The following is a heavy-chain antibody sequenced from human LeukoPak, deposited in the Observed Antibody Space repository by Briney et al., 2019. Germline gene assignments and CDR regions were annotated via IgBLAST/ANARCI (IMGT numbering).Heavy chain of an antibody. J-gene: IGHJ3*02. Sequence: GGSLRLSCAASGFTFSNAWMSWVRQAPGKGLEWVGRIKSKTDGGTTDYAAPVKGRFTISRDDSKNTLYLQMNSLRDEDTAVYYCARVSRNITMIVVGYHKGWEAFDIWGQGTMVTVSS. D-gene: IGHD3-22*01. CDR3: ARVSRNITMIVVGYHKGWEAFDI. V-gene: IGHV3-15*01. CDR2: IKSKTDGGTT. CDR1: GFTFSNAW.